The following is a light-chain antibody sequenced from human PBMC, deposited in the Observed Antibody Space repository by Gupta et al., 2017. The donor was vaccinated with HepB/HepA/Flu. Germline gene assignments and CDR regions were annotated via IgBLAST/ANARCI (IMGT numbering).Light chain of an antibody. V-gene: IGLV2-11*01. CDR3: CSCAGSAHWL. Sequence: SALTQPRSVSGSPGPSVTISCTGTNSDVGGYNYVSWYQQHPGKAPKLMIYDGTKRAAGVPDRFSGSKSANTASLTISGRKDDDEADYYCCSCAGSAHWLFGGGTKLTVL. CDR1: NSDVGGYNY. CDR2: DGT. J-gene: IGLJ3*02.